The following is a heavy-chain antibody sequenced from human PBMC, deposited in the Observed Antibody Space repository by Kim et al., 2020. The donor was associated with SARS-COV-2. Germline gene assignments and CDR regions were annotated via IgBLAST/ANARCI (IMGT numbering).Heavy chain of an antibody. Sequence: PGGSLRLSCAASGFTFSSYAMHWVRQAPGKGLEWVAVISYDGSNKYYADSVKGRFTISRDNSKNTLYLQMNSLRAEDTAVYYCARTDGYNSFFDYWGQGT. J-gene: IGHJ4*02. D-gene: IGHD5-12*01. CDR3: ARTDGYNSFFDY. CDR2: ISYDGSNK. V-gene: IGHV3-30-3*01. CDR1: GFTFSSYA.